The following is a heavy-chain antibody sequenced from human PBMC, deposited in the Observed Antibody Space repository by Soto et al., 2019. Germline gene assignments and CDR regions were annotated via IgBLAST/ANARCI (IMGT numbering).Heavy chain of an antibody. D-gene: IGHD1-26*01. CDR3: ANYLTAVGATSTFEY. Sequence: GGSLRLSCAASGFTFSSYAMSWIRQAPGKGLEWVSAISGSGGSTYYADSVKGRFTISRGNSKDTLYLQMNSLRAEDTAVYFCANYLTAVGATSTFEYWGQGTPVTVSS. V-gene: IGHV3-23*01. CDR1: GFTFSSYA. CDR2: ISGSGGST. J-gene: IGHJ4*02.